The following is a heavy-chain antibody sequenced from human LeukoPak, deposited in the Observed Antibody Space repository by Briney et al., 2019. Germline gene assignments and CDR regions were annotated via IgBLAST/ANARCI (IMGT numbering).Heavy chain of an antibody. CDR2: ISGGGDNT. J-gene: IGHJ6*02. CDR3: AREGEDYYYGMDV. V-gene: IGHV3-23*01. D-gene: IGHD2-21*01. CDR1: GFTLGTHA. Sequence: GGSLRLSCVASGFTLGTHALTWVRRTPARGLEWVAAISGGGDNTYYADSVKGRFTISRDTSRNALFLQMSSLRAEDTAVYYCAREGEDYYYGMDVWGQGTTVTVSS.